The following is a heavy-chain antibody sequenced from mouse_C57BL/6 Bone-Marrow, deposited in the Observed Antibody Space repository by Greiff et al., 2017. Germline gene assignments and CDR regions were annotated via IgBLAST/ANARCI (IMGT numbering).Heavy chain of an antibody. J-gene: IGHJ3*01. V-gene: IGHV1-78*01. CDR2: IYPRDGST. Sequence: VQGVESDAELVKPGASVTISCKVSGYTFTDHTIHWMKQRPEQGLEWIGSIYPRDGSTKYNEKFKGKATLTADKSSSPAYMQLNSLTSEDSAVYFCARPYGELGGFAYWSQGTLVTVSA. CDR3: ARPYGELGGFAY. D-gene: IGHD1-1*02. CDR1: GYTFTDHT.